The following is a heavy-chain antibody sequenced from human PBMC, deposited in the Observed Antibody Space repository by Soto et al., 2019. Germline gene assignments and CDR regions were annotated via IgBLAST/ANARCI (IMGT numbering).Heavy chain of an antibody. CDR1: GFTFSGFD. CDR3: ARGFPSMAYYGEYYFDY. J-gene: IGHJ4*02. D-gene: IGHD3-10*01. V-gene: IGHV3-13*01. Sequence: GGSLRLSCEASGFTFSGFDMHWVRQPTGKGLEWVSSIGTAGDTYYADSVKGRFTISRDNSRNTLYLQMNSLRAEDTAVYYCARGFPSMAYYGEYYFDYWGQGTLVTVSS. CDR2: IGTAGDT.